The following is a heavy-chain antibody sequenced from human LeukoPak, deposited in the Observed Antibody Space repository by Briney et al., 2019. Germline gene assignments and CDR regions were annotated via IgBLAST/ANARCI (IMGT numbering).Heavy chain of an antibody. CDR1: GFPISSYS. J-gene: IGHJ4*02. V-gene: IGHV3-48*01. CDR3: VRVKGSYFDY. Sequence: PGGSLRLSCAASGFPISSYSINWVRQAPGKVLEWVSYISSSGSAIYYVDSVKGRFTVSRDNAKNSLFLQMNSPRAEDTAVYYCVRVKGSYFDYWGKGALVTVSS. D-gene: IGHD2-15*01. CDR2: ISSSGSAI.